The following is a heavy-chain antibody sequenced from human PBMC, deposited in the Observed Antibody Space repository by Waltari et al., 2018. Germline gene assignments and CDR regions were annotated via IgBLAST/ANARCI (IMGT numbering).Heavy chain of an antibody. CDR3: ARGSKGSGSTRSFDI. D-gene: IGHD3-10*01. CDR1: GYTFTSYD. V-gene: IGHV1-8*02. J-gene: IGHJ3*02. CDR2: VNPNSGNT. Sequence: QVQLVQSGAEVKKPGASVKVSCKASGYTFTSYDINWVRQATGQGLEWMGWVNPNSGNTGYAQKIQGRVTMTRNTSISTAYMELSSLRSEDTAVYYWARGSKGSGSTRSFDIWGQGTMVTVSS.